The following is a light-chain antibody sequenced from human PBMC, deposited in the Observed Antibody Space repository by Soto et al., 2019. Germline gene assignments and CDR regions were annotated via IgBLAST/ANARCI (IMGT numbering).Light chain of an antibody. Sequence: EIVLTQSPGTLSLSPGERATLSCRASQTVGNNYLDWYQQKPGQAPRLLIYGASSSAAVIPDRFSGSGSGTDFTLTIRRPEPEDFAVYYCRQSVTSPQTFGQGNKVEIK. CDR3: RQSVTSPQT. J-gene: IGKJ1*01. V-gene: IGKV3-20*01. CDR1: QTVGNNY. CDR2: GAS.